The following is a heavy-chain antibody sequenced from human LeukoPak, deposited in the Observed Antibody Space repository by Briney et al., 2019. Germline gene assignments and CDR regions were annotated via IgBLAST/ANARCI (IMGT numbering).Heavy chain of an antibody. Sequence: PGGSLRLSCAASGFIFSSYAMSWVRQAPGKGLEWVSAISNTGGSTYYADSVKGRFTISRDDSKNTLYLQMNNLRAEDTAIYYCAKDLTTVVTSRFDDWGQGTLVTVSS. CDR3: AKDLTTVVTSRFDD. J-gene: IGHJ4*02. CDR1: GFIFSSYA. V-gene: IGHV3-23*01. D-gene: IGHD4-23*01. CDR2: ISNTGGST.